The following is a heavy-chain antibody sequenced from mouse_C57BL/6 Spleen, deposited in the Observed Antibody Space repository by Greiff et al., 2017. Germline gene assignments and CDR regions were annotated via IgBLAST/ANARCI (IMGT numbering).Heavy chain of an antibody. CDR2: ISSGSSSI. V-gene: IGHV5-17*01. CDR1: GFTFSDYG. D-gene: IGHD2-3*01. Sequence: EVQLVESGGGLVKPGGSLKLSCAASGFTFSDYGMHWVRQAPEKGLEWVAYISSGSSSIDYADTVKGRFTISRDNAKNTLFLQMTSLRSEDTAMYYCASYDGYYNYAMDYWGQGASVTVSS. J-gene: IGHJ4*01. CDR3: ASYDGYYNYAMDY.